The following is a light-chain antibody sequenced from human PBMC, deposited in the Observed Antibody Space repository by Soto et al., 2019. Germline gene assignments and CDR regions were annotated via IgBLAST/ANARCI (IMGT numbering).Light chain of an antibody. CDR3: CSYAGTYRYV. Sequence: QSALTQPRSVSGAPGQSVTISCTGTRSDIGIYDYVSWYHHHPNTAPKRIIYDVGERPSGVPDRFSGSKSGNTASLLISGLQAEDEADYFCCSYAGTYRYVFGSGTKLTVL. CDR1: RSDIGIYDY. J-gene: IGLJ1*01. CDR2: DVG. V-gene: IGLV2-11*01.